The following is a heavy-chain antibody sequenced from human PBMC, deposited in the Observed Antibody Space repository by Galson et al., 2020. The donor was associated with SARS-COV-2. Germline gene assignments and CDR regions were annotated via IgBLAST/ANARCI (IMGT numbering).Heavy chain of an antibody. Sequence: SETLSLTCAVSGGSISSGGYYWRWIRQPPGKGLEWIGCIYYSGTTYYNPSLKSRVTISIDTSKNQFSLKLSSVTAADTAVYYCARPYCSSISRYESWLGAFDIWAQGRMCIVSS. J-gene: IGHJ3*02. CDR2: IYYSGTT. CDR1: GGSISSGGYY. CDR3: ARPYCSSISRYESWLGAFDI. V-gene: IGHV4-30-4*01. D-gene: IGHD2-2*01.